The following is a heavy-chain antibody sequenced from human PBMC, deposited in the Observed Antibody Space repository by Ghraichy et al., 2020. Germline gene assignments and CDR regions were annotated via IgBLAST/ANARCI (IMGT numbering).Heavy chain of an antibody. CDR3: AARWAAAGTDDY. D-gene: IGHD6-13*01. CDR1: GGSFSGYY. Sequence: SETLSLTCAVYGGSFSGYYWSWIRQPPGKGLEWIGEINHSGSTNYNPSLKSRVTISVDTSKNQFSLKLSSVTAADTAVYYCAARWAAAGTDDYWGQGTLVTVSS. V-gene: IGHV4-34*01. J-gene: IGHJ4*02. CDR2: INHSGST.